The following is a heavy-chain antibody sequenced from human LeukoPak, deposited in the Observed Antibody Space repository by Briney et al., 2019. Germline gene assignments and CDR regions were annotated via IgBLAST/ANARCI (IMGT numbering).Heavy chain of an antibody. J-gene: IGHJ6*02. CDR3: AREVGYCKSTSCRYHGMEV. D-gene: IGHD2-2*03. CDR1: GYTFTGYY. V-gene: IGHV1-2*04. Sequence: ASVKVSCKASGYTFTGYYMHWVRQAPGQGLEWMGWINPNSGGTNYAQKFQGWVTMTRDTSISTAYMELSRLRSDDTAVYYCAREVGYCKSTSCRYHGMEVWGQGNTVTGSS. CDR2: INPNSGGT.